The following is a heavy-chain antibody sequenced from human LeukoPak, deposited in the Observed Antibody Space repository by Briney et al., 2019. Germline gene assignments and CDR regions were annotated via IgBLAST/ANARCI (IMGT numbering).Heavy chain of an antibody. CDR2: IFHTGII. Sequence: KSSETLSLTCIIPSDAITSYWSWIRQPPGKGLEFLGYIFHTGIIKYNPSLGSRLTISLDTSKRQLSLRLTSVTAADTANYFCARRPRAPDIWGQGIMVIVSS. CDR1: SDAITSY. V-gene: IGHV4-59*01. CDR3: ARRPRAPDI. J-gene: IGHJ3*02.